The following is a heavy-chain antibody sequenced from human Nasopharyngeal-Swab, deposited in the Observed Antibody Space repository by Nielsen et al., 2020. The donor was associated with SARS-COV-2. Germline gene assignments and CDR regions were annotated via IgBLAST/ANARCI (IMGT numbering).Heavy chain of an antibody. CDR2: VYSDGKT. V-gene: IGHV3-53*01. J-gene: IGHJ2*01. Sequence: ESLKISCAASGFTLSSSYMSWVRQAPGKGLAWVSTVYSDGKTYYADSVRGRFSSSRDNSKNTLSLQMSSLRAEDTAVYYCASRGAATDPSTRDLPYSRRTFDLWGRGTLVTVSS. CDR1: GFTLSSSY. CDR3: ASRGAATDPSTRDLPYSRRTFDL. D-gene: IGHD6-13*01.